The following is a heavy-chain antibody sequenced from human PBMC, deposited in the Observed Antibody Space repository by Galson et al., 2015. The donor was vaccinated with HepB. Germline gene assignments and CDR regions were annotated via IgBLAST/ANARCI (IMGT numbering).Heavy chain of an antibody. CDR2: IRSKPYGGTA. V-gene: IGHV3-49*04. Sequence: SLRLSCAASVFTFGDYAMSWVRQAPGKGLEWVGFIRSKPYGGTAEYAASVKGRFTISRDNSKNTLYLQMNSLRAEDTAVYYCAKEQGTSSGFDYWGQGTLVTVSS. CDR1: VFTFGDYA. D-gene: IGHD6-19*01. CDR3: AKEQGTSSGFDY. J-gene: IGHJ4*02.